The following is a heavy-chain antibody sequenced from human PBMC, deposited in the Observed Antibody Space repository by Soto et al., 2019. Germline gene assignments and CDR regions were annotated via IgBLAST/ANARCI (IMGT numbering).Heavy chain of an antibody. V-gene: IGHV3-9*01. Sequence: GGSLRLSCAVSGFTFDDNAMHWVRQAPEKGLEWVSGINWKSDIGYADSVKGRFTISRDNAKNSLYLQMNSQRAEDTALYYCATAQDRGGRNTLIYWGQGNQGTV. CDR2: INWKSDI. J-gene: IGHJ4*02. D-gene: IGHD3-16*01. CDR3: ATAQDRGGRNTLIY. CDR1: GFTFDDNA.